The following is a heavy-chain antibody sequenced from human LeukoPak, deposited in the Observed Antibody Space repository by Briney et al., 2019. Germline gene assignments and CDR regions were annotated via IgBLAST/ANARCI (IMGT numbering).Heavy chain of an antibody. J-gene: IGHJ6*03. CDR1: GYTLTGYY. CDR2: INPNSGGT. CDR3: ARAYYYYMDV. Sequence: ASVKVSCKASGYTLTGYYMHWVRQAPGQGLEWMGWINPNSGGTNYAQKFQGRVTMTRDTSINTAYVELSRLRSDDTAVYYCARAYYYYMDVWGKGTTVTVSS. V-gene: IGHV1-2*02.